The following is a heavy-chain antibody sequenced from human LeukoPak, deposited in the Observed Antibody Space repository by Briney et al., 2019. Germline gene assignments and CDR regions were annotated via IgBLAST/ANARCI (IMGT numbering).Heavy chain of an antibody. CDR2: INPSRGST. CDR3: ARAIQQWLVGFDP. J-gene: IGHJ5*02. V-gene: IGHV1-46*01. CDR1: GYTFTSYY. D-gene: IGHD6-19*01. Sequence: ASVKVSCKASGYTFTSYYMHWVRQAPGQGLEWMGIINPSRGSTSYTQKFQGRVTMTRDMSTSTAYMELRSLRSDDTAVYYCARAIQQWLVGFDPWGQGTLVTVSS.